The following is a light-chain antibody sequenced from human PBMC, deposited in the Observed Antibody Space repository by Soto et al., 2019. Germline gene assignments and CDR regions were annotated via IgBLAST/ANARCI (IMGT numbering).Light chain of an antibody. CDR2: GAS. CDR3: QQYNNWPGT. CDR1: QTVSSN. Sequence: EIVMTQSPATLSVSSGERATLSCRASQTVSSNLAWYQQKPGQATRLLIYGASTRATVIPARFSGSGSGTEFTLTINSLQSEDFAVYFCQQYNNWPGTFGQGTKVDIK. J-gene: IGKJ1*01. V-gene: IGKV3D-15*01.